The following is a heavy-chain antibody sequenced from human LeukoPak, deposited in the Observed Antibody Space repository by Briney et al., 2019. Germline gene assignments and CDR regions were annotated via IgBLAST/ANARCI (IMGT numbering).Heavy chain of an antibody. D-gene: IGHD6-19*01. Sequence: GGSLRLSCGASGFTFSSYSMNWVRQAPGKGLEWVSSISGSGSHMHYADSVQGRFTISRDNAKNSLYLQMNSLRAEDTAVYYCARDARIAVAGSSPASSDYWGQGTLVTVSA. CDR2: ISGSGSHM. CDR1: GFTFSSYS. J-gene: IGHJ4*02. V-gene: IGHV3-21*01. CDR3: ARDARIAVAGSSPASSDY.